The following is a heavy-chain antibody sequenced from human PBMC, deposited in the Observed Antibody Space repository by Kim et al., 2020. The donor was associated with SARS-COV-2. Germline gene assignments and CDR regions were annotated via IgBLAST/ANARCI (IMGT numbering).Heavy chain of an antibody. D-gene: IGHD3-16*01. V-gene: IGHV6-1*01. J-gene: IGHJ3*02. Sequence: DYAVSVQSRITITSDPSKNRFSLQLYSVSPEDTAVYYCARDTFDYDAFDIWGQGTLVTVSS. CDR3: ARDTFDYDAFDI.